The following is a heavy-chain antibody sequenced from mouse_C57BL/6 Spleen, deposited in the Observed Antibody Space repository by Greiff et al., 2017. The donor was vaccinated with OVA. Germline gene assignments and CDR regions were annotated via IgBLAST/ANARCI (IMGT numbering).Heavy chain of an antibody. J-gene: IGHJ4*01. V-gene: IGHV1-26*01. Sequence: EVQLQQSGPELVKPGASVKISCKASGYTFTDYYMNWVKQSHGKSLEWIGDINPNNGGTSYNQKLKGQATLTGDKSSSTAFMELRSLTSEDSAVYYCARFWSYAMDYWGQGTSVTVSS. CDR1: GYTFTDYY. CDR2: INPNNGGT. CDR3: ARFWSYAMDY.